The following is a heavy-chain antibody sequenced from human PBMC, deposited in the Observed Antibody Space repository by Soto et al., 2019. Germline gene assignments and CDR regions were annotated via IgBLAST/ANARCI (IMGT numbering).Heavy chain of an antibody. V-gene: IGHV1-8*01. CDR1: GYTFTSYD. J-gene: IGHJ2*01. D-gene: IGHD4-17*01. Sequence: QVQLVQSGAEVKNPGASVKVSCKASGYTFTSYDITWVRQATGQGLEWRGWMNPSSGNTGYAENFQGRVTMTRNTSISTAYMELSSLRSEDTAVYYCAVYGGNRYWYFDLWGRGTLVTVSS. CDR3: AVYGGNRYWYFDL. CDR2: MNPSSGNT.